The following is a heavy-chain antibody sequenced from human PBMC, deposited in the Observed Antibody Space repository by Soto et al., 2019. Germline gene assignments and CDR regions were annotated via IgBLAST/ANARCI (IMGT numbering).Heavy chain of an antibody. CDR1: GFTFSSYS. CDR2: ISSSSSYI. Sequence: ASVRLSCAASGFTFSSYSMNWVRQAPGKGLEWVSSISSSSSYIYYADSVKGRFTISRDNAKNSLYLQMNSLRAEDTAVYYCATLAVAGTLDAFDIWGQGTMVTVSS. CDR3: ATLAVAGTLDAFDI. J-gene: IGHJ3*02. V-gene: IGHV3-21*01. D-gene: IGHD6-19*01.